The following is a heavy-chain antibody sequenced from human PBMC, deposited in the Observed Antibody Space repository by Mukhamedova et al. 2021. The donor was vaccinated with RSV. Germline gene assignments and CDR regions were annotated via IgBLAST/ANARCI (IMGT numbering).Heavy chain of an antibody. Sequence: GNTNYNPSLKSRVTLSEDTSKNQFSLKLGSVTAADTAVYYCARGGGKWDYWGQGTLVTVSS. CDR2: GNT. D-gene: IGHD1-26*01. V-gene: IGHV4-59*09. CDR3: ARGGGKWDY. J-gene: IGHJ4*02.